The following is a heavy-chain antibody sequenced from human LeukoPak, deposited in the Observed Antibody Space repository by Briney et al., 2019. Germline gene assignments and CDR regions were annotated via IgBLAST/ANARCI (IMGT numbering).Heavy chain of an antibody. CDR1: GGSLSSYY. CDR3: ARGRSIDFWSGPLQRIPWFDP. D-gene: IGHD3-3*01. CDR2: IYYSGST. V-gene: IGHV4-59*01. Sequence: PSETLSLTCTVSGGSLSSYYWSWIRQPPGKGLEWIGYIYYSGSTNYNPSLKSRVTISVDTSKNQFSLKLSSVTAADTAVYYCARGRSIDFWSGPLQRIPWFDPWGQGTLVTVSS. J-gene: IGHJ5*02.